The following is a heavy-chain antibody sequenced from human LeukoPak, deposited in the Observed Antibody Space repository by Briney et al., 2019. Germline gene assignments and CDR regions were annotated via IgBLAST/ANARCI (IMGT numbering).Heavy chain of an antibody. CDR2: IWHDGGKK. J-gene: IGHJ4*02. CDR1: GFTFSTYG. Sequence: GGSLRLSCAASGFTFSTYGMHWVRQAPGKGLEWVAVIWHDGGKKYYADSVKGRFTISRDNSKNTLYLQMNSLRVDDTAAYYCARDLAAAASDWGQGTLVTVSS. D-gene: IGHD2-2*01. V-gene: IGHV3-33*01. CDR3: ARDLAAAASD.